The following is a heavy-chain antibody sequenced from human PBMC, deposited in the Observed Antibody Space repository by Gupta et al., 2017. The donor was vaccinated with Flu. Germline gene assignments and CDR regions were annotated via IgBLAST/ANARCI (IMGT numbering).Heavy chain of an antibody. CDR1: GFTFSSYS. J-gene: IGHJ4*02. Sequence: EVQLVESGGGLVKPGGSLRLSCAASGFTFSSYSMNWVRQAPGKGLEWVSSISSSSSYIYYADSVKGRGTISRDNAKNSLYLQMNSLRAEETAVYYCVCQRVYDDSWTGYYYFDYWGQGTLVTVSS. CDR2: ISSSSSYI. V-gene: IGHV3-21*01. CDR3: VCQRVYDDSWTGYYYFDY. D-gene: IGHD3-9*01.